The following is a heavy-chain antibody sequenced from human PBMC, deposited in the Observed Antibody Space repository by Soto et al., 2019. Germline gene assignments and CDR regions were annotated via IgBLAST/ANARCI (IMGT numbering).Heavy chain of an antibody. CDR2: IWYDGSNK. CDR1: GFTFSSYG. Sequence: PGGSLRLSCAASGFTFSSYGMHWVRQAPGKGLAWVAVIWYDGSNKYYADSVKGRFTISRDNSKNTLYLQMNSLRAEDTAVYYWARVRFGELWLDYWGQGTLVTVSS. CDR3: ARVRFGELWLDY. V-gene: IGHV3-33*01. J-gene: IGHJ4*02. D-gene: IGHD3-10*01.